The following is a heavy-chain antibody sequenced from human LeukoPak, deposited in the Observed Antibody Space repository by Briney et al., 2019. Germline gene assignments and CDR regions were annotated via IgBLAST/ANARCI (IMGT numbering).Heavy chain of an antibody. Sequence: PGGSLRLSCTASGFTLGGYWMHWVRQAPGKGLVWDSRTKNDGSSTSYADSVKGRFTISRDNAKNTLYLQMNSLRDEDTAVYYCARSDWFDTWGQGSLVTVSS. V-gene: IGHV3-74*01. CDR1: GFTLGGYW. CDR3: ARSDWFDT. J-gene: IGHJ5*02. CDR2: TKNDGSST.